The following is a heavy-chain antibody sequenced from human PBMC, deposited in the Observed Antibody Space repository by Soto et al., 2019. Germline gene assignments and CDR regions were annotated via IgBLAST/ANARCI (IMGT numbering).Heavy chain of an antibody. Sequence: QVQLQESGPGLVKPSGTLSLTCAVFGGSISNSNWWTWVRQPPGKGLDWIGEIFHSGSTNYNSSLMGRVTISVDKANNQFSLKLGSVNAADTAVYYCAHRPIVGAAIWGQGTLVTVSS. CDR3: AHRPIVGAAI. J-gene: IGHJ4*02. CDR2: IFHSGST. CDR1: GGSISNSNW. V-gene: IGHV4-4*02. D-gene: IGHD1-26*01.